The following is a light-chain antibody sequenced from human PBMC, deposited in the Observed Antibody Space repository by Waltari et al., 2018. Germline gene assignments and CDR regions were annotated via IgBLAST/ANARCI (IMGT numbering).Light chain of an antibody. Sequence: EIVLTQSPGTLSLSPGERATLSCRASQDVSNNYLAWYQQKPGQAPRLLLYMASTTTTDFPDRFSGSGSGTDFTFTISRLEPEDFAVYYCQQYGSSPITFGQGTRLEIK. V-gene: IGKV3-20*01. CDR2: MAS. CDR1: QDVSNNY. J-gene: IGKJ5*01. CDR3: QQYGSSPIT.